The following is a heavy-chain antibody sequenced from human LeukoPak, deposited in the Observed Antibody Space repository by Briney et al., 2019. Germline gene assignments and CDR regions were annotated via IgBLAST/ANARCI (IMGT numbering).Heavy chain of an antibody. D-gene: IGHD2-15*01. CDR1: GYSFTNYW. V-gene: IGHV5-51*01. CDR3: ARQKMGRRCSGGSCYSYYFDY. Sequence: GESLKISCKGSGYSFTNYWVGWVRQMPGKGLEWMGIIYPDDSDTRYSPSFQGQVTISADKSISTAYLQWSSLKASDSAMYYCARQKMGRRCSGGSCYSYYFDYWGQGTLVTVSS. J-gene: IGHJ4*02. CDR2: IYPDDSDT.